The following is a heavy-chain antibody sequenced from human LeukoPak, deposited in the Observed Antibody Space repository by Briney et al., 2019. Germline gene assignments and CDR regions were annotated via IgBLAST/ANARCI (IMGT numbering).Heavy chain of an antibody. CDR3: ARDVTMADA. CDR1: GYTFTSYG. V-gene: IGHV1-18*01. CDR2: ISAYNDNT. Sequence: GASVKVSCKASGYTFTSYGISWVRQAPGQGLEWLGWISAYNDNTNYAQKFQGRVTMTTDTSTTTAYMELRSLRSGDTAVYYCARDVTMADAWGQGTLVTVSS. J-gene: IGHJ4*02. D-gene: IGHD2-8*01.